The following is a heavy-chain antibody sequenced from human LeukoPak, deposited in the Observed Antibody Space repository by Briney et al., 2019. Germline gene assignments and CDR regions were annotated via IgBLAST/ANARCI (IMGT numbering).Heavy chain of an antibody. D-gene: IGHD6-13*01. Sequence: KPSVTLSLTCAVYGGSFSGYYWSWIRQPPGKGLEWIGEINHSGSTNYNPSLKSRVTISVDTTKNHFSLKLSSVTAADTAVYYCARGGYSSSWYVWLAGPGEVGWFDPWGQGTLVTVSS. CDR2: INHSGST. CDR3: ARGGYSSSWYVWLAGPGEVGWFDP. V-gene: IGHV4-34*01. CDR1: GGSFSGYY. J-gene: IGHJ5*02.